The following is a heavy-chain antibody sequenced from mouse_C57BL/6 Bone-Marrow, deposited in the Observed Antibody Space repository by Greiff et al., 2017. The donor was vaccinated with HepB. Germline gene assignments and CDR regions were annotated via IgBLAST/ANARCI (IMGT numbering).Heavy chain of an antibody. CDR1: GYSFTGYF. Sequence: EVQLQQSGPELVKPGDSVKISCKASGYSFTGYFMNWVMQSHGKSLEWIGRINPYNGDTFYNQKLKGKATLTVDKSSSTAHMELRSLTSEDSAVYYCASSGCDGYYFDYWGQGTTLTVSS. CDR3: ASSGCDGYYFDY. D-gene: IGHD2-3*01. CDR2: INPYNGDT. V-gene: IGHV1-20*01. J-gene: IGHJ2*01.